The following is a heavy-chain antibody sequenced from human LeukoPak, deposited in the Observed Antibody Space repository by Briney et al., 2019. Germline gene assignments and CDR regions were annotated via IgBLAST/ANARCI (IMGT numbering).Heavy chain of an antibody. CDR3: ARGSTYYDSSGQVPFDY. V-gene: IGHV3-48*01. Sequence: GGSLRLSCAASGFTSSSYSMNWVRQVPGKGLEWGSYISGSSSTIYYADSVKGRFTISRDNGKNTLYLQMNSLRAEDTAVYYCARGSTYYDSSGQVPFDYWGQGTLVTVSS. CDR2: ISGSSSTI. D-gene: IGHD3-22*01. CDR1: GFTSSSYS. J-gene: IGHJ4*02.